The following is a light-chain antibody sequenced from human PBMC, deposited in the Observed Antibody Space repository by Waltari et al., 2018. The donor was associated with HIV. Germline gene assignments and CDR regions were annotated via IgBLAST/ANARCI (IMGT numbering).Light chain of an antibody. Sequence: QSVLTQPPQASGTPGQTLTIYCSPSASFKTARSYVSAFQQLPGSTPTLLIYQTDQRPSWVTDRFSGSKSGTSASLAISGLRSEDEAHYYCAAWDDSLGGYVFGTGTKVTVL. J-gene: IGLJ1*01. CDR2: QTD. CDR1: ASFKTARSY. V-gene: IGLV1-47*01. CDR3: AAWDDSLGGYV.